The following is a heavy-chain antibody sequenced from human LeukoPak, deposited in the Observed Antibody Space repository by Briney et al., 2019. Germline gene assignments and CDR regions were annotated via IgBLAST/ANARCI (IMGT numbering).Heavy chain of an antibody. V-gene: IGHV4-59*08. CDR2: IFYRGST. CDR3: ARRGADDYGDYGLDY. D-gene: IGHD4-17*01. CDR1: GGSISSYY. Sequence: SETLSLTCTVSGGSISSYYWSWIRQPPGKGLEWIGYIFYRGSTNYNPSLKSRVTISIDTSKNQFSLKLSSVTAADTAVYYCARRGADDYGDYGLDYWGQGTLVTVSS. J-gene: IGHJ4*02.